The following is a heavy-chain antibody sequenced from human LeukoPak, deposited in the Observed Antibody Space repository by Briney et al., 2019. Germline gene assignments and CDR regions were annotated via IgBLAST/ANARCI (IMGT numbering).Heavy chain of an antibody. CDR3: AKSGWYGGLLGDYFDY. CDR1: GFTFDDYA. V-gene: IGHV3-9*01. J-gene: IGHJ4*02. D-gene: IGHD6-19*01. Sequence: GRSLRLSCAASGFTFDDYAMHWVRQAPGKGLERVSGISWNSGSIGYADSVKGRFTISRDNAKNSLYLQMNSLRAEDTALYYCAKSGWYGGLLGDYFDYWGQGTLVTVSS. CDR2: ISWNSGSI.